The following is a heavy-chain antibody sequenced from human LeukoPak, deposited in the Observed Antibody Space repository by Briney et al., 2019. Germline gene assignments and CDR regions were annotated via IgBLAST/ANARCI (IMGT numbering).Heavy chain of an antibody. Sequence: ASVKVSCKASGHTFTNYYMHWVRQAPGQGLEWMGWINPNSGDTNYAPKFQGRVTLTRDASTSTDYMELSRLIFDDTAIYYCARVEGDSSWYFLHWGQGTLVTVSS. J-gene: IGHJ1*01. CDR2: INPNSGDT. D-gene: IGHD6-13*01. V-gene: IGHV1-2*02. CDR1: GHTFTNYY. CDR3: ARVEGDSSWYFLH.